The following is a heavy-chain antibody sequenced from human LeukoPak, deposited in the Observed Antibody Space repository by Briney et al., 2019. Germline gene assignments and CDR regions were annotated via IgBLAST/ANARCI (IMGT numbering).Heavy chain of an antibody. V-gene: IGHV3-30*03. D-gene: IGHD3-3*01. CDR1: GFTFSRHG. J-gene: IGHJ4*02. CDR2: ISNDGSRK. CDR3: ARDRAWNYFDY. Sequence: GRSLRLSCAPSGFTFSRHGMHWARQAPGEGLEWVAIISNDGSRKYYAHSVEGRFTISRDNSKNTLYLQMDSPRAEDTAVYYCARDRAWNYFDYWGQGTLVTVSS.